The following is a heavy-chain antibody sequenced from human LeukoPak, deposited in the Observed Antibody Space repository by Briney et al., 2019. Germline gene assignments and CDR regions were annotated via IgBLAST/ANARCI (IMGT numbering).Heavy chain of an antibody. CDR2: ISSSSYI. CDR3: ARQDRNRSSDSFDY. Sequence: PGGSLTLSCAASGFTFCSYAMHWVRQAPGKGLEWVSSISSSSYIYYADSVKGRFTISGDNAKNSLYLQMNSLRAEDTAVYYCARQDRNRSSDSFDYWGQGTLVTVSS. V-gene: IGHV3-21*01. CDR1: GFTFCSYA. D-gene: IGHD2-2*01. J-gene: IGHJ4*02.